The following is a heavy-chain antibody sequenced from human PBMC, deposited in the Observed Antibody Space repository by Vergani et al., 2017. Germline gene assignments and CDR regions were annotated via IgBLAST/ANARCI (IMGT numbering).Heavy chain of an antibody. D-gene: IGHD6-13*01. CDR1: GFTFSSYA. CDR3: AREPDSSSWYAGPDY. V-gene: IGHV3-30*01. CDR2: ISEDGSNK. Sequence: QVQLVESGGGVVQPGRSLRLSCAASGFTFSSYAMHWVRQAPGKGLEWVAVISEDGSNKYYADSVKGRFTISRDNSKNTLYLQMNSLRAEDTAVYYCAREPDSSSWYAGPDYWGQGTLVTVSS. J-gene: IGHJ4*02.